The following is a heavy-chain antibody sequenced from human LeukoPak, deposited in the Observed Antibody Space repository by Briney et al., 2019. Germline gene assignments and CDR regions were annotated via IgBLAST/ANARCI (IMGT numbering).Heavy chain of an antibody. J-gene: IGHJ4*02. CDR1: GGSISSGGYY. V-gene: IGHV4-31*03. CDR2: IYYSGST. CDR3: ARGRLGELSAVYFDY. D-gene: IGHD3-16*02. Sequence: SETLSLTCTVSGGSISSGGYYWSWIRQHPGMGLEWIGYIYYSGSTYYNPSLKSRVTISVDTSKNQFSLKLSSVTAADTAVYYCARGRLGELSAVYFDYWGQGTLVTVSS.